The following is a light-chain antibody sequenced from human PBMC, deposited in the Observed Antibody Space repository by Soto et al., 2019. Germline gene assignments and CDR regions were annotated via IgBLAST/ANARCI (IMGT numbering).Light chain of an antibody. CDR2: QDS. Sequence: SYELTQPPSVSVSPGQTASITCSGDKLGDKYACWYQQKPGQSPVLVIYQDSKRPSGIPERFSGSNSGNTATLTIIGTQAMDEADYYCQAWDRSTPYVFGTGTKLTVL. J-gene: IGLJ1*01. V-gene: IGLV3-1*01. CDR1: KLGDKY. CDR3: QAWDRSTPYV.